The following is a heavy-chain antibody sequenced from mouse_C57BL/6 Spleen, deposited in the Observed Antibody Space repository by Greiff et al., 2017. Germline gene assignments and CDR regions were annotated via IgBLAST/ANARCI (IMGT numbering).Heavy chain of an antibody. D-gene: IGHD2-5*01. J-gene: IGHJ4*01. CDR2: SRNKANDYTT. CDR1: GFTFSDFY. Sequence: EVQVVESGGGLVQSGRSLRLSCATSGFTFSDFYMEWVRQAPGKGLEWIAASRNKANDYTTEYSASVKGRFIVSRDTSQSILYLQMNALRAEDTAIYYCARDAYYSNYVGAMDYWGQGTSVTVSS. CDR3: ARDAYYSNYVGAMDY. V-gene: IGHV7-1*01.